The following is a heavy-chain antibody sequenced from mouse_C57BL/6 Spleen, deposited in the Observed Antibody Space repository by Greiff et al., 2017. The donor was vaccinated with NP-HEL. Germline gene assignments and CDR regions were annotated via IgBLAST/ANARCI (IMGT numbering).Heavy chain of an antibody. CDR1: GYTFTDYY. J-gene: IGHJ2*01. Sequence: VQLKQSGPVLVKPGASVKMSCKASGYTFTDYYMNWVKQSHGKSLEWIGVINPYNGGTSYNQKFKGKATLTVDKSSSTAYMELNSLTSEDSAVYYCARNSNYVPFDYWGQGTTLTVSS. V-gene: IGHV1-19*01. CDR2: INPYNGGT. CDR3: ARNSNYVPFDY. D-gene: IGHD2-5*01.